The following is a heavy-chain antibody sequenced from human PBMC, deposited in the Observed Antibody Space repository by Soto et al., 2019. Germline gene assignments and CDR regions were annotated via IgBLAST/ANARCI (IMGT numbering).Heavy chain of an antibody. CDR3: AKDQGYYDFWSGTLDY. J-gene: IGHJ4*02. Sequence: GSLRLSCAASGFTFSSYAMSWVRQAPGKGLEWVSAISGSGGSTYYADSVKGRFTISRDNSKNTLYLQMNSLRAEDTAVYYCAKDQGYYDFWSGTLDYWGQGTLVTVSS. D-gene: IGHD3-3*01. V-gene: IGHV3-23*01. CDR2: ISGSGGST. CDR1: GFTFSSYA.